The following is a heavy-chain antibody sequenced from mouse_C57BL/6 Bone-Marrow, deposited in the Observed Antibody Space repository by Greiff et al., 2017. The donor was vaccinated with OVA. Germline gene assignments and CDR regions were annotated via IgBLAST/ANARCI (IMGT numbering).Heavy chain of an antibody. D-gene: IGHD1-1*01. CDR1: GFTFSSYG. CDR2: ISSGGSYT. J-gene: IGHJ1*03. Sequence: EVKLQESGGDLVKPGGSLKLSCAASGFTFSSYGMSWVRQTPDKRLEWVATISSGGSYTYYPDSVKGRFTISRDNAKNTLYLQMSSLKSEDTAMYYCARRYYGSSDWYFDVWGTGTTVTVSS. V-gene: IGHV5-6*02. CDR3: ARRYYGSSDWYFDV.